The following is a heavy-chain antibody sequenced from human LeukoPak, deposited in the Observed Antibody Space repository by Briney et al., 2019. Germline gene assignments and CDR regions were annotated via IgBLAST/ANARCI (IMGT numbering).Heavy chain of an antibody. CDR1: GGSFSGYY. J-gene: IGHJ4*02. CDR2: INHSGST. Sequence: SETLSLTCAVYGGSFSGYYWSWIRQPPGKGLEWIGEINHSGSTNYNPSLKSRVTISVDTSKNQFSLKLSFVTAADTAVYYCARAHTIFGVVITDYYFDYWGQGTLVTVSS. D-gene: IGHD3-3*01. V-gene: IGHV4-34*01. CDR3: ARAHTIFGVVITDYYFDY.